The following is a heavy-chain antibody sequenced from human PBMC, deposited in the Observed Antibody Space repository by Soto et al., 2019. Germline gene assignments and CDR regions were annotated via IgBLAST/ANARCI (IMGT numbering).Heavy chain of an antibody. D-gene: IGHD2-8*01. CDR3: ARTPDCTNGVCSAGFDY. Sequence: GSLRLSCAASGFTFSDYYMSWIRQAPGKGLEWVSYISSSSSYTNYADSVKGRFTIPRDNAKNSLYLQMNSLRAEDTAVYYCARTPDCTNGVCSAGFDYWGQGTLVTVSS. V-gene: IGHV3-11*06. CDR1: GFTFSDYY. CDR2: ISSSSSYT. J-gene: IGHJ4*02.